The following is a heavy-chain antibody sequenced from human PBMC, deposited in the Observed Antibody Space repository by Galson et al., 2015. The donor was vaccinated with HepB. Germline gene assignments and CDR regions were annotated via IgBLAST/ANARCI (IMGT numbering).Heavy chain of an antibody. V-gene: IGHV3-30-3*01. CDR3: ATFSSGWYKAHFDY. CDR2: ILYTGSNK. D-gene: IGHD6-19*01. Sequence: SLRLSCAASGFTFSSYAMHWVRQAPGKGLEWVAVILYTGSNKYYADSVKGRFTISRDNSKNTLYLQMNSLRAEDTAVYYCATFSSGWYKAHFDYWGQGTLVTVSS. CDR1: GFTFSSYA. J-gene: IGHJ4*02.